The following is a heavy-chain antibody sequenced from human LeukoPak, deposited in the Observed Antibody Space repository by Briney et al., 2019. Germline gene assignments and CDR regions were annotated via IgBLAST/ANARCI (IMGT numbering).Heavy chain of an antibody. V-gene: IGHV3-74*01. CDR1: GFTFSSYL. CDR3: SRRVDATRWFDP. CDR2: INGDGTTT. Sequence: PGGSLRLSCAASGFTFSSYLMHWVRQAPGKGLEWVSRINGDGTTTNYADSVKGRFTISRDNAKNTLYLEMSSLRAEDTAVYYCSRRVDATRWFDPWGQGTLVTVSS. D-gene: IGHD2-15*01. J-gene: IGHJ5*02.